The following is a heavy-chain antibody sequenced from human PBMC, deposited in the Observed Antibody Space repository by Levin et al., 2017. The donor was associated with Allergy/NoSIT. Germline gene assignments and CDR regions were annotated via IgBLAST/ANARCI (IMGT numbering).Heavy chain of an antibody. CDR2: ISAYNGNT. Sequence: ASVKVSCKASGYTFTSYGISWVRQAPGQGLEWMGWISAYNGNTNYAQKLQGRVTMTTDTSTSTAYMELRSLRSDDTAVYYCAREYCSSTSCYSRTFYNWFDPWGQGTLVTVSS. D-gene: IGHD2-2*02. V-gene: IGHV1-18*01. CDR1: GYTFTSYG. CDR3: AREYCSSTSCYSRTFYNWFDP. J-gene: IGHJ5*02.